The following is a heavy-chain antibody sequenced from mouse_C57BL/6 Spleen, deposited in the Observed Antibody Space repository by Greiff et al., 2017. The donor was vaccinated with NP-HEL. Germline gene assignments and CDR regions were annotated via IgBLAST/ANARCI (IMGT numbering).Heavy chain of an antibody. D-gene: IGHD1-1*01. V-gene: IGHV1-82*01. J-gene: IGHJ2*01. CDR1: GYAFSSSW. Sequence: QVQLKESGPELVKPGASVKFSCKASGYAFSSSWMNWVKQRPGQGLEWIGRIYPGDGDTNYIGKFKGKATLTADTSSSTAYMQLSSLTSEDSAVYFCASYYYGSSYGYFDYWGQGTTLTVSS. CDR2: IYPGDGDT. CDR3: ASYYYGSSYGYFDY.